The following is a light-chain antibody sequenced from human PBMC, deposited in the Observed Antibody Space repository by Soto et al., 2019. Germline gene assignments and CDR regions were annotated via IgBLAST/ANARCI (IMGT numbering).Light chain of an antibody. V-gene: IGKV1-27*01. CDR2: AAS. Sequence: DIQMTQSPSSLSASVGDRVTITCRASQGISNYLAWYQQKPGKVPKLLIYAASTLQSGVPSRFSGSGSGTDFTLTISSQQPEDVATYYCQKYNSAPPWAFGQGTKVDIK. J-gene: IGKJ1*01. CDR1: QGISNY. CDR3: QKYNSAPPWA.